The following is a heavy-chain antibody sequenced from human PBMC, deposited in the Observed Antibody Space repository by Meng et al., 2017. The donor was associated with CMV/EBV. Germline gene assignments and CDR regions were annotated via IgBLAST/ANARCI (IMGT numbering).Heavy chain of an antibody. V-gene: IGHV3-7*01. CDR3: ARAVRVYCSSTSCYIDY. Sequence: GESLKISCAASGFNFSAYWMIWVRQAPGKGLEWVANIKQHGSEKYYVDSVKGRFTISRDNSKNTLYLQMNSLRAEDTAVYYCARAVRVYCSSTSCYIDYWGQGTLVTVSS. D-gene: IGHD2-2*01. J-gene: IGHJ4*02. CDR2: IKQHGSEK. CDR1: GFNFSAYW.